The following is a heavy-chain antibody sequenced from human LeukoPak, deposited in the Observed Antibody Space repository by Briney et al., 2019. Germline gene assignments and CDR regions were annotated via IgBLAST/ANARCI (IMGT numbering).Heavy chain of an antibody. CDR2: ISGSGGST. CDR3: AKGPGAIPFDY. Sequence: GGSLRLSCAASGFTFSSYAMSWVRQAPGKGLEWVSAISGSGGSTYYADSVKGRFTISRDNSKKMLYLEMNSLRAEDTAVYYCAKGPGAIPFDYWGQGTLVTVSS. CDR1: GFTFSSYA. V-gene: IGHV3-23*01. D-gene: IGHD1-14*01. J-gene: IGHJ4*02.